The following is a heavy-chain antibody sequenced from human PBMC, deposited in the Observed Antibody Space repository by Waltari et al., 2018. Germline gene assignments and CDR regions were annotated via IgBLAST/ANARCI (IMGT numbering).Heavy chain of an antibody. D-gene: IGHD2-21*02. CDR3: ARYVLLQDGHYFDS. CDR1: GCIFGALW. Sequence: EVQLVESGGGLVQSGGSLTLSCAASGCIFGALWIGWVRQAPGKGLEWVANIKPDGSEPNYLGSLKGRFTISTDNAKDSVLLHVSSLRAEDTAVYYCARYVLLQDGHYFDSWGQGTLVTVSS. CDR2: IKPDGSEP. J-gene: IGHJ4*02. V-gene: IGHV3-7*01.